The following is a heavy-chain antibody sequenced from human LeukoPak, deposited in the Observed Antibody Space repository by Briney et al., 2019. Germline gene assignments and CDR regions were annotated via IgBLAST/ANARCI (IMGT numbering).Heavy chain of an antibody. Sequence: ASVKVSCKASGYTFTGYFMHWVRQAPGQGLEWMGWINPDGGGTNYAQNFQDRVTVTRDTSISTAYMELARLRSDDTAVYYCARVVKAGTTVDAFDIWGQGTMVTVSS. V-gene: IGHV1-2*02. CDR2: INPDGGGT. CDR3: ARVVKAGTTVDAFDI. CDR1: GYTFTGYF. D-gene: IGHD1-7*01. J-gene: IGHJ3*02.